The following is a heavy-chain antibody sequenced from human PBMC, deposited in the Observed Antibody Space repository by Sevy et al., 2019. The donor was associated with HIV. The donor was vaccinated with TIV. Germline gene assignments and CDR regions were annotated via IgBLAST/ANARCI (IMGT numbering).Heavy chain of an antibody. CDR2: ISYDGSNK. CDR3: ARAENGDYSGEFDY. Sequence: GGSLRLSCAASGITFSSHAMHWVRQAPGKGLEWVTIISYDGSNKYYADSVKGRFTISRDNSKNTLYLQMNSLRAEDTAVYYCARAENGDYSGEFDYWGQGTLVTVSS. D-gene: IGHD4-17*01. J-gene: IGHJ4*02. CDR1: GITFSSHA. V-gene: IGHV3-30-3*01.